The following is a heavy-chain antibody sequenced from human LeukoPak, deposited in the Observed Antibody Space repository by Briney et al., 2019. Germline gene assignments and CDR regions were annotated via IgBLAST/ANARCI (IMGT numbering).Heavy chain of an antibody. CDR3: ARGWNYGDYVFDY. CDR2: IYHSGST. Sequence: PSETLSLTCAVSGYSISSGYYWGWIRQPPGTGLEWIGSIYHSGSTYYNPSLKSRVTISVDTSKNQFSLKLSSVTAADTAVYYCARGWNYGDYVFDYWGQGTLVTVSS. J-gene: IGHJ4*02. D-gene: IGHD4-17*01. CDR1: GYSISSGYY. V-gene: IGHV4-38-2*01.